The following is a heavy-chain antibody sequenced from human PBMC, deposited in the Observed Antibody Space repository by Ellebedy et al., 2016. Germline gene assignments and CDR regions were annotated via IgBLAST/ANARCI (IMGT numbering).Heavy chain of an antibody. V-gene: IGHV3-64*01. Sequence: GGSLRLSCAASGFTFSSYAMHWVRQAPGKGLEYVSAISSNGGSTYYANSVKGRFTISRDNSKNTLYLQMGSLRAEDMAVYYCARGRDLFDYWGQGTLVTVSS. CDR3: ARGRDLFDY. CDR2: ISSNGGST. CDR1: GFTFSSYA. J-gene: IGHJ4*02.